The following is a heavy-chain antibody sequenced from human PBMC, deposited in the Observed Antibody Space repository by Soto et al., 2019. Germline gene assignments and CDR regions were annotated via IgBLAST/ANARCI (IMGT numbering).Heavy chain of an antibody. CDR3: ARVRGVNEAGGVDV. D-gene: IGHD3-10*01. V-gene: IGHV4-31*03. J-gene: IGHJ6*02. CDR2: IYYSGST. CDR1: GGSISSGGYY. Sequence: QVQLQESGPGLVKPSQTLSLTCTVSGGSISSGGYYWSWIRQHPGKGLDWIGYIYYSGSTYYNSPLTSRVIISVDTSKNQFPLKLRSVTAADTAVYYCARVRGVNEAGGVDVWGQGTTVTVSS.